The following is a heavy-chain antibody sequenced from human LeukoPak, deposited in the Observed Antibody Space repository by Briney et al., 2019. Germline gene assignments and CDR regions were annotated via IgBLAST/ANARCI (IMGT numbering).Heavy chain of an antibody. CDR3: ARDLGYSYGYLGSYYGMDV. J-gene: IGHJ6*02. D-gene: IGHD5-18*01. V-gene: IGHV3-30-3*01. CDR2: ISYDGSNK. CDR1: GFTFSSYA. Sequence: GGSLRLSCAASGFTFSSYAMHWVRQAPGKGLEWVAVISYDGSNKYYADSVKGRFTISRDNSKNTLYLQMNSLRAEGTAVYYCARDLGYSYGYLGSYYGMDVWGQGTTVTVSS.